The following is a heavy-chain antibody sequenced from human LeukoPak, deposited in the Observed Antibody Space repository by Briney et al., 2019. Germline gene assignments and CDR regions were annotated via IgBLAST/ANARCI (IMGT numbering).Heavy chain of an antibody. J-gene: IGHJ4*01. CDR3: AREQCPNGGSCSFDY. V-gene: IGHV1-69*01. D-gene: IGHD2-15*01. Sequence: ASVKVSCKASGGTFSSYAISWVRQAPGQGLEWMGGIIPIFGTANYAQKFQGRVTITADESTSTAYMELSSLRSEDTAVYYCAREQCPNGGSCSFDYWGQGTPVNVSS. CDR2: IIPIFGTA. CDR1: GGTFSSYA.